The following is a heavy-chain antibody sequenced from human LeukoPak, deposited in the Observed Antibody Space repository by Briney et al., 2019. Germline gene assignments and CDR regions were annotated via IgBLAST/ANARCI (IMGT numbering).Heavy chain of an antibody. J-gene: IGHJ4*02. CDR3: ARDQSNYFDY. V-gene: IGHV3-30*04. CDR1: GFTFRNYA. Sequence: GGSLRLSCAASGFTFRNYAMHWVRQAPGKGLEWVALISYDGSNKYYADSVKGRFTVSRDNSKNTLYLQMNSLRAEDTAVYCCARDQSNYFDYWGQGTLVTVSS. CDR2: ISYDGSNK.